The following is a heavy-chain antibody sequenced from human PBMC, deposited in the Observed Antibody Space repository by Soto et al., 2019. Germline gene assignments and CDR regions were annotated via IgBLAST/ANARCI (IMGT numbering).Heavy chain of an antibody. J-gene: IGHJ4*02. CDR1: GYTFTNYG. V-gene: IGHV1-18*01. CDR2: IGGYKGNT. D-gene: IGHD4-17*01. CDR3: ARTLYGDNVDY. Sequence: ASVKVSCKASGYTFTNYGVGWVRQAPGQGLEWMGWIGGYKGNTNYAQKLQGRVTLTTDTSTSTAYMELRSLRSDDTAVYYCARTLYGDNVDYWGQGTLVTVSS.